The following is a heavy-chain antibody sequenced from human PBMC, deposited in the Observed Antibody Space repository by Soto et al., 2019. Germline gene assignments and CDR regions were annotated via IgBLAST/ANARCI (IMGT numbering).Heavy chain of an antibody. Sequence: ASVKVSCKASGYTFTSYGISWVRQAPGQGLEWMGWISAYNGNTNYAQKLQGRVTMTTDTSTSTAYMELRSLRSDDTAVYYCARVNDYIWGSYLKEPYFDYWGQGTLVTV. J-gene: IGHJ4*02. CDR1: GYTFTSYG. CDR3: ARVNDYIWGSYLKEPYFDY. CDR2: ISAYNGNT. D-gene: IGHD3-16*02. V-gene: IGHV1-18*01.